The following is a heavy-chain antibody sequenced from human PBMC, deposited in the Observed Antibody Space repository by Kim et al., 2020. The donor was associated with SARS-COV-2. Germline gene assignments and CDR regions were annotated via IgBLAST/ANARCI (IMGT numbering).Heavy chain of an antibody. D-gene: IGHD3-22*01. J-gene: IGHJ4*02. CDR1: GLNFGDYA. CDR3: TSGPYYYDSAAYYHDY. Sequence: GGSLRLSCTTSGLNFGDYAMSWFRQAPGKGLEGVAFIRSKRYGETPEYAASVKGRFTISRDDSKRIAYLQMNGLKTEDTAVYYCTSGPYYYDSAAYYHDYLRQETLVTVSS. V-gene: IGHV3-49*03. CDR2: IRSKRYGETP.